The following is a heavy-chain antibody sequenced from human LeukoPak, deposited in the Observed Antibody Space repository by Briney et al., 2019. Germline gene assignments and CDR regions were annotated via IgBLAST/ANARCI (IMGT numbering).Heavy chain of an antibody. V-gene: IGHV1-18*01. CDR1: GYTFTSYG. CDR3: ARDSADCSGGSCYYLKVNWFDP. CDR2: ISAYNGNT. Sequence: ASVKVSCKASGYTFTSYGISWVRQAPGQGLEWMGWISAYNGNTNYAQKLQGRVTMTTDTSTSTAYMELRSLRSDDTAVYYCARDSADCSGGSCYYLKVNWFDPWGQGTLVTVSS. D-gene: IGHD2-15*01. J-gene: IGHJ5*02.